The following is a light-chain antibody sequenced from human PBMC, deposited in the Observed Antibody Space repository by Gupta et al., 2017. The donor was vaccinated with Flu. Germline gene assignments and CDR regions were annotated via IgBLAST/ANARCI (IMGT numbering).Light chain of an antibody. V-gene: IGKV1-6*01. Sequence: GDRVTITCRASEDSRNEVGWYQQNPGKAPKLMNYATSMVPSGVESRFSGRGAGKDFTLTSSRLQPEDSANYYCLQDRNYPRTFGQGTKVEIK. J-gene: IGKJ1*01. CDR1: EDSRNE. CDR2: ATS. CDR3: LQDRNYPRT.